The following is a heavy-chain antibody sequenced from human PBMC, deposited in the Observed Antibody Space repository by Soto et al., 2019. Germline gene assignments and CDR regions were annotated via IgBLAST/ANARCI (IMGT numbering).Heavy chain of an antibody. V-gene: IGHV3-23*01. CDR3: AKDPRYYDSSGYSPNYYYGMDV. Sequence: EVQLLESGGGLVQPGGSLRLSCAASGFTFSSYAMSWVRQAPGKGLEWVSAISGSGGSTYYADSVKGRFTISRDNSKNTLYLQMNSLRAEDTAVYYCAKDPRYYDSSGYSPNYYYGMDVWGQGTTVTVSS. CDR1: GFTFSSYA. J-gene: IGHJ6*02. D-gene: IGHD3-22*01. CDR2: ISGSGGST.